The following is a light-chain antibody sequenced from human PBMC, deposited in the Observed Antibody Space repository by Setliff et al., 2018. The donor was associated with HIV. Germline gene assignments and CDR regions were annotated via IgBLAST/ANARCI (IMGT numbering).Light chain of an antibody. J-gene: IGLJ1*01. V-gene: IGLV2-14*03. CDR1: SSDVGSYNF. CDR3: CSYTSSLTYV. Sequence: QPALTQPASVSGSPGQSITISCSGSSSDVGSYNFVSWYQQHPGKAPQVIIYDVSRRPSGVSSRFSGSKSGNTASLTISGLQAEDQADYYCCSYTSSLTYVFGTGTKAPS. CDR2: DVS.